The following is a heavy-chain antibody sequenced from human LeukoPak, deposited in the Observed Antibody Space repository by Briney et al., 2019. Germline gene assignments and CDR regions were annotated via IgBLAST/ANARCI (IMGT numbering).Heavy chain of an antibody. Sequence: SETLSLTCTVSGGSISSYYWSWIRQPPGKGLEWIGYIYYSGSTNYNPSLKSRVTISVDTSKNQFSLKLSSVTAADTAVYYCARGRGGYFDYWGQGTLVTVSS. CDR1: GGSISSYY. CDR3: ARGRGGYFDY. CDR2: IYYSGST. V-gene: IGHV4-59*08. J-gene: IGHJ4*02. D-gene: IGHD3-10*01.